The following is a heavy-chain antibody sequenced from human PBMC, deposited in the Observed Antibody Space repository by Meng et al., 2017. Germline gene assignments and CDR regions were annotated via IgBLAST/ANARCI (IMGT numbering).Heavy chain of an antibody. CDR1: GGSFSGYY. Sequence: GQAQAGGGRLFKSSETLSLTCAVYGGSFSGYYWSWIRQPPGKGLEWIGEINHSGSTNYNPSLKSRVTISVDTSKNQFSLKLSSVTAADTAVYYCARVPGGIGAADYWGQGTLVTVSS. V-gene: IGHV4-34*01. J-gene: IGHJ4*02. CDR3: ARVPGGIGAADY. D-gene: IGHD3-10*01. CDR2: INHSGST.